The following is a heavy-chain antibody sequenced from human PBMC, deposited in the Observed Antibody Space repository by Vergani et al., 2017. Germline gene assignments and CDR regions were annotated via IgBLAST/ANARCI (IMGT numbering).Heavy chain of an antibody. CDR3: ASVARAPTRRNPPPDY. CDR2: VNHGGST. Sequence: QVQLQEWGAGLLKTSEPLSLICGVSGGSFSDHYWSWIRQAPGMGLEWIGEVNHGGSTNYNPSLKSRVSISVDTSKNQFSLQLTSVTAADSALYFCASVARAPTRRNPPPDYWGQGILVTVSS. V-gene: IGHV4-34*01. CDR1: GGSFSDHY. J-gene: IGHJ4*02.